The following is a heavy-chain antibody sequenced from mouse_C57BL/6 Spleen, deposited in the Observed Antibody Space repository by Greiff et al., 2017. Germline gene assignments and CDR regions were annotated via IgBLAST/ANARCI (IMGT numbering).Heavy chain of an antibody. V-gene: IGHV1-59*01. CDR2: IDPSDRYT. CDR3: ARTTTGGDYAMDY. Sequence: VQLQQPGAELVRPGTSVKLSCKASGYTFTSYWMHWVKQRPGQGLEWIGVIDPSDRYTNYNQKFKGKATLTVDTSSSTAYMQLSSLTSEDAAVYDCARTTTGGDYAMDYWGQGTSVTVSS. CDR1: GYTFTSYW. J-gene: IGHJ4*01. D-gene: IGHD1-1*01.